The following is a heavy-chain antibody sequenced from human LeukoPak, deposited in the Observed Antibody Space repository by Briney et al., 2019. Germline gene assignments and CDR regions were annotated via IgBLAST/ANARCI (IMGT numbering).Heavy chain of an antibody. CDR3: ARDYAVGESFDI. J-gene: IGHJ3*02. D-gene: IGHD3-16*01. Sequence: GGSLRLSCAASGFTFSSYWMHWVRQAPGEGLVWVARITSDGSSTSHADSVKGRFTISRDNAKNTLHLQMNSLRAEDTAVYYCARDYAVGESFDIWGQGTLVTVSS. CDR1: GFTFSSYW. V-gene: IGHV3-74*01. CDR2: ITSDGSST.